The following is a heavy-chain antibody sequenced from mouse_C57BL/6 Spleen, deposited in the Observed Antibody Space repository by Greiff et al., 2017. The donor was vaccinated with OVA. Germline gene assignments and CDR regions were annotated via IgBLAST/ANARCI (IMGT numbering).Heavy chain of an antibody. CDR2: IWSGGST. J-gene: IGHJ2*01. CDR3: ARGGMITTRYYFDY. D-gene: IGHD2-4*01. Sequence: QVQLQQSGPGLVQPSQSLSITCTVSGFSLTSYGVHWVRQSPGKGLEWLGVIWSGGSTDYNAAFISRLSISKDNSKSQVFFKMNRLQADDTAIYYCARGGMITTRYYFDYWGQGTTLTVSS. V-gene: IGHV2-2*01. CDR1: GFSLTSYG.